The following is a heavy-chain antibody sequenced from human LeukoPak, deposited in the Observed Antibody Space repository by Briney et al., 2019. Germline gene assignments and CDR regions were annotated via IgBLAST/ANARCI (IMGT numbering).Heavy chain of an antibody. J-gene: IGHJ4*02. Sequence: PGGSLRLSCAASGFIFSNCGMHWVRQTPGKGLEWVAFIRYDESNKYYADSVKGRFTISRDNSKNTLDLQMSSLRAEDTAVYYCIVLAVAGTFGFDYWGQGTLVTVSS. V-gene: IGHV3-30*02. CDR2: IRYDESNK. D-gene: IGHD6-19*01. CDR3: IVLAVAGTFGFDY. CDR1: GFIFSNCG.